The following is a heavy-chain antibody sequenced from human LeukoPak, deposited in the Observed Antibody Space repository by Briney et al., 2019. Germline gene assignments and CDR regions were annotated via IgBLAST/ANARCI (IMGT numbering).Heavy chain of an antibody. V-gene: IGHV1-2*02. Sequence: ASVKVSCKASGYTFTDYYIHWVRQAPGQGLEWMGWINPNSGGTNYAQKFQGRVTMTRDTSISTAYMELSRLRSDDTAVYYCARSWRYCSGGSCYPIDYWGQGTQVTVSS. D-gene: IGHD2-15*01. CDR1: GYTFTDYY. CDR3: ARSWRYCSGGSCYPIDY. CDR2: INPNSGGT. J-gene: IGHJ4*02.